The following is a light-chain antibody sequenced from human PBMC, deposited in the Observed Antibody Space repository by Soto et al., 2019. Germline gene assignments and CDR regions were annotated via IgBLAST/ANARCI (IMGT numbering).Light chain of an antibody. CDR2: DVS. CDR3: CSYAGSYTLV. J-gene: IGLJ2*01. CDR1: SSDVGGYNY. V-gene: IGLV2-11*01. Sequence: QSVLTQPRSVSGSPGQSVTISCTGTSSDVGGYNYVSWYQQHPGKAPKLRIYDVSKRPSGVPDRFSGSKSGNTASLTISGLQAEDEADDYCCSYAGSYTLVFGGGTKLTVL.